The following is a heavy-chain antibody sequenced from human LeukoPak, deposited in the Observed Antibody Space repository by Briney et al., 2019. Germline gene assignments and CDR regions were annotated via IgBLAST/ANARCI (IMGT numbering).Heavy chain of an antibody. V-gene: IGHV3-7*01. D-gene: IGHD6-13*01. Sequence: GGSLRLSCAASGFTFSTYWMTWVRQAPGKGLEWVANIKQDGSEKNYVDSVKGRFTISRDNAKNSLYLQMNSLRAEDTAVYYCAREYREYSSSPLTSWGQGTLVTVSS. CDR3: AREYREYSSSPLTS. CDR1: GFTFSTYW. CDR2: IKQDGSEK. J-gene: IGHJ4*02.